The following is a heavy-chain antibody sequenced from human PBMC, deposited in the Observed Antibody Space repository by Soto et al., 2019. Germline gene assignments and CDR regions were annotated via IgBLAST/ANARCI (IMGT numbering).Heavy chain of an antibody. D-gene: IGHD1-26*01. Sequence: SETLSLTCTVSGDSISSGGYYWSWIRQHPGKGLEWIGYIYDNGSAYYSPSLKGRVVISLDRSKNQFSLRLSSVTAADTAVYYCARVKGGATRRAFDSWGQGTLVTVSS. J-gene: IGHJ4*02. CDR1: GDSISSGGYY. V-gene: IGHV4-31*03. CDR2: IYDNGSA. CDR3: ARVKGGATRRAFDS.